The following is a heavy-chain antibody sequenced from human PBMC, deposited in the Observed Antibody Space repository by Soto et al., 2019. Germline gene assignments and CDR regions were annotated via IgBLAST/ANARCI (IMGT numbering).Heavy chain of an antibody. V-gene: IGHV4-4*02. CDR3: ARGGDWQFDY. Sequence: QVQLQESGPGLVKPSGTLSLTCAVSGDSISSAKWWGWVRQPPGKGLEWMGEIHYSGRTNYNPSLKSRVTILVEKSKNQVSLELSSMTAADTAVYYCARGGDWQFDYWGQGTLVTVSS. CDR2: IHYSGRT. CDR1: GDSISSAKW. D-gene: IGHD2-21*02. J-gene: IGHJ4*02.